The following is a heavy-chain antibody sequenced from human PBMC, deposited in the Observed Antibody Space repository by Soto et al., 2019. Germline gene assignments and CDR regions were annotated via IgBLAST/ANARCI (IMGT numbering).Heavy chain of an antibody. J-gene: IGHJ2*01. CDR3: VRLAGGAVVWYYDL. V-gene: IGHV3-23*01. CDR2: VSGRGGSA. Sequence: EVPLLESGGGLVQRGGSLRLSCAASGFIFNNYAMTWVRQAPGKGLEWVARVSGRGGSAYYADSVKGRLTISRDNSNNTLYLQMTNVRGEDTAVYYCVRLAGGAVVWYYDLWGRGTLVCVFS. CDR1: GFIFNNYA. D-gene: IGHD2-21*01.